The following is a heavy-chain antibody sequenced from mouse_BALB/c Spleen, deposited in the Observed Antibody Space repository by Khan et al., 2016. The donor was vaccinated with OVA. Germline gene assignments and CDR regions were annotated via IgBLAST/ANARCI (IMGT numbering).Heavy chain of an antibody. CDR2: IDSNGGST. Sequence: EVELVESGGGIVQPGGSLKRSCAASRYTISSYGMYWVRQTQDKRLEWVATIDSNGGSTDYTHSVKGRSTITGDNANSAPYLQMRSLNSEEKAMYYCARCLIWGQGTSLTVS. J-gene: IGHJ2*02. CDR3: ARCLI. V-gene: IGHV5-6-3*01. CDR1: RYTISSYG.